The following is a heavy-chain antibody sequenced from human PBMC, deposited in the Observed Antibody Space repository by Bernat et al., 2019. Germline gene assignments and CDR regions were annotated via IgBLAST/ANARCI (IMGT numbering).Heavy chain of an antibody. J-gene: IGHJ2*01. V-gene: IGHV3-13*05. CDR1: GFTFSSYD. Sequence: EVQLVESGGGLVQPGGSLRLSCAASGFTFSSYDMHWVRQATGKGLEWVSAIGTAGYPDYPGSVKGRFTISREHTKNSLYLQMNGLGAGDTAVYYCARGTGRELRTNDWYFDLWGRGTLVTVSS. CDR3: ARGTGRELRTNDWYFDL. CDR2: IGTAGYP. D-gene: IGHD1-26*01.